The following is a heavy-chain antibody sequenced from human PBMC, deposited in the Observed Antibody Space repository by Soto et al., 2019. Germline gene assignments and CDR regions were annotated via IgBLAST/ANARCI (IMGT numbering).Heavy chain of an antibody. J-gene: IGHJ6*02. V-gene: IGHV4-38-2*01. Sequence: LSLTCAVSGYSISSGYYWGWIRQPPGKGLEWIGSIYHSGSTYYNPSLKSRVTISVDTSKNQFSLKLSSVTAADTAVYYCARRGFFYGMDVWGQGTMVTVSS. D-gene: IGHD3-3*01. CDR2: IYHSGST. CDR1: GYSISSGYY. CDR3: ARRGFFYGMDV.